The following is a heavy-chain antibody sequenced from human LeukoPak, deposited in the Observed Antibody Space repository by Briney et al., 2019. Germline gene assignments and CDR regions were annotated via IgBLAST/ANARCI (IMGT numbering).Heavy chain of an antibody. J-gene: IGHJ6*03. Sequence: SETLSLTCTVSGGSISSGSYYWSWIRQPAGKGLEWIGRIYTSGSTNYNPSLKSRVTISVDTSKNQFSLKLSSVTAAGTAVYYCARTTMVRGTYYMDVWGKGTTVTISS. D-gene: IGHD3-10*01. CDR2: IYTSGST. V-gene: IGHV4-61*02. CDR1: GGSISSGSYY. CDR3: ARTTMVRGTYYMDV.